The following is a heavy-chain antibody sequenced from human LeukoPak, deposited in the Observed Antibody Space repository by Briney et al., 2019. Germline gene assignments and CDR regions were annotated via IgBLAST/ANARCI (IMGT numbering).Heavy chain of an antibody. Sequence: GGSLRLSCAASGFTFSSYSMNWDRQAPGKGLEWVSSISSSSSYIYYADSVKGRFTISRDNAKNSLYLQMNSLRAEDTAVYYCARDYYGSGSFCFDYWGQGTLVTVSS. CDR1: GFTFSSYS. J-gene: IGHJ4*02. CDR2: ISSSSSYI. CDR3: ARDYYGSGSFCFDY. V-gene: IGHV3-21*01. D-gene: IGHD3-10*01.